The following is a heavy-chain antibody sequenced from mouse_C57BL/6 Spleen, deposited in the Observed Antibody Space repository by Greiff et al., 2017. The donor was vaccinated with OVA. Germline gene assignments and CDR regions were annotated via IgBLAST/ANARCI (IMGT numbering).Heavy chain of an antibody. CDR2: INPSNGGT. CDR3: ERRDNYSSGWFDY. Sequence: QVQLQQPGTELVKPGASVKLSCKASGYTFTSYWMHWVKQRPGQGLEWIGNINPSNGGTNYNEKFKSKATLTVDKSSRTAYMQLMCLRSEDSAVYYFERRDNYSSGWFDYWGQGTMVTVSA. V-gene: IGHV1-53*01. J-gene: IGHJ3*01. D-gene: IGHD2-5*01. CDR1: GYTFTSYW.